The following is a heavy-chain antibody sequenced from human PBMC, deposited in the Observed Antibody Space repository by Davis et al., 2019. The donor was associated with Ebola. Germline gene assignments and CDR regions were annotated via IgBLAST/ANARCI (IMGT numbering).Heavy chain of an antibody. J-gene: IGHJ5*02. Sequence: PGGSLRLSCAASGFTFDDYAMHWVRQAPGKGLEWVSGISWNSGSIGYADSVKGRFTISRDNSKNTLYLQMNSLRAEDTALYYCARAATTVTRDWFDPWGQGALLTVSS. V-gene: IGHV3-9*01. D-gene: IGHD4-17*01. CDR3: ARAATTVTRDWFDP. CDR2: ISWNSGSI. CDR1: GFTFDDYA.